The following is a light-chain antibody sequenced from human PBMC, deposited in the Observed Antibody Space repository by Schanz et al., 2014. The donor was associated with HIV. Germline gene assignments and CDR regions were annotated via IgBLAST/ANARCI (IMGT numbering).Light chain of an antibody. CDR3: QHYAAEPRT. CDR1: QRLSSSY. V-gene: IGKV3-20*01. CDR2: ATS. J-gene: IGKJ1*01. Sequence: EIVLTQSPGSLSLSPGGRATLSCGASQRLSSSYLAWYQQKRDQPPRLVIYATSTRAAGIPDRFSGTGSGTDFTLTISRLEPEDFAVYYCQHYAAEPRTFGQGTKVEIK.